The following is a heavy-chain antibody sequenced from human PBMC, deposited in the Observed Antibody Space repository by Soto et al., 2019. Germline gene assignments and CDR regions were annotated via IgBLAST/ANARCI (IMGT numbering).Heavy chain of an antibody. CDR2: IYYSGST. CDR3: ARVGFAYDSSGGFDI. J-gene: IGHJ3*02. D-gene: IGHD3-22*01. Sequence: QVQLQESGPGLVKPSETLSLTCTVSGGSISSYYWSWIRQPPGKGLEWIGYIYYSGSTNYNPSLKRRVTLSVDTSKNQFSLKLSSVTAADTAVYYCARVGFAYDSSGGFDIWGQGTMVTVSS. V-gene: IGHV4-59*01. CDR1: GGSISSYY.